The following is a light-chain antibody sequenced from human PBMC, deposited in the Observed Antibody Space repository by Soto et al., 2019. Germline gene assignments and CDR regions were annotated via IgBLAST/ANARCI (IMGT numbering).Light chain of an antibody. Sequence: DIQMTQSPSPLSASVGDRVTITCRASQTISTYLNWYQQKPGKAPKLLIYGASSLQSGVPSRFSGSGSGTDFTLTISSLQPEDFATYYCQQANSFPLTFGGGSKVDIK. CDR3: QQANSFPLT. J-gene: IGKJ4*01. CDR2: GAS. CDR1: QTISTY. V-gene: IGKV1-39*01.